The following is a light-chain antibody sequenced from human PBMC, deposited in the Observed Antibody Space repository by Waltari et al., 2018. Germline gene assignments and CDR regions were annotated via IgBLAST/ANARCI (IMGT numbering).Light chain of an antibody. J-gene: IGLJ3*02. CDR2: DVS. Sequence: QSALTQPASVSGSPGQSITISCTGTSSDIGFYNYVSWYQQHPGKAPKLMIYDVSERPSGVANRCAGSKSSNTASLTISGLQAEDEAEYYCNSYAGSSSWVFGGGTKLTVL. CDR1: SSDIGFYNY. CDR3: NSYAGSSSWV. V-gene: IGLV2-14*03.